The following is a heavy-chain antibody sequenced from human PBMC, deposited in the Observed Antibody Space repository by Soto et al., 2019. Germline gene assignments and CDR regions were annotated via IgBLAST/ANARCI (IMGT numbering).Heavy chain of an antibody. CDR2: ISYDGSNK. CDR3: ARGGYYYGSGSYYNAFDI. Sequence: LRLSCTASGFTFSTYSIHWVLQAPGKGLDWVAVISYDGSNKYYADSVKGRFTISRDNSKNTLYLQMNSLRSEDTAVYYCARGGYYYGSGSYYNAFDIWGQGPMVTVS. CDR1: GFTFSTYS. V-gene: IGHV3-30-3*01. D-gene: IGHD3-10*01. J-gene: IGHJ3*02.